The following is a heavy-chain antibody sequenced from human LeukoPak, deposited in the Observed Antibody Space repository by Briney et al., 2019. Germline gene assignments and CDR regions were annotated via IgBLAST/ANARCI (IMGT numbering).Heavy chain of an antibody. Sequence: SETLSLTCTVSGGSISSYYWSWIRQPAGKGLEWIGRIYTSGSTNYNPSLKSRVTISVDTSKNQFSLKLSSVTAADTAVYYCARVGQYYGSGSYYSNWGQGTLVTVSS. CDR2: IYTSGST. V-gene: IGHV4-4*07. J-gene: IGHJ4*02. CDR3: ARVGQYYGSGSYYSN. D-gene: IGHD3-10*01. CDR1: GGSISSYY.